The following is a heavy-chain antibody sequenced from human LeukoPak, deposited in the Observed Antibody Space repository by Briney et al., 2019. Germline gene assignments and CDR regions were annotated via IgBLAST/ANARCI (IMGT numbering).Heavy chain of an antibody. CDR3: AHQIIVVVPAANNWFDP. D-gene: IGHD2-2*01. J-gene: IGHJ5*02. CDR2: IYWNDDK. CDR1: GFSLSTSGVG. Sequence: KVSGPTLVNPTQTLTLTCTFSGFSLSTSGVGVGWIRQTPGKALEWLALIYWNDDKRYSPSLKSRLTITKDTSKNQVVLTMTNMDPVDTATYYCAHQIIVVVPAANNWFDPWGQGTLVNLSS. V-gene: IGHV2-5*01.